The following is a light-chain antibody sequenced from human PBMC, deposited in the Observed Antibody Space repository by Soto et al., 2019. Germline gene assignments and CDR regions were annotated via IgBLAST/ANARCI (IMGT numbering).Light chain of an antibody. J-gene: IGLJ7*01. V-gene: IGLV8-61*01. CDR3: VLYMGSGINV. Sequence: QAVVTQEPSLSVSPGGTVTFTCGLSSGSVSTNYYPSWYQQTPGQSPRTLMYSTNTRSSGLPDLFSGSILGNKAALTITGAQADDESDYYGVLYMGSGINVFGGGTQLTVL. CDR2: STN. CDR1: SGSVSTNYY.